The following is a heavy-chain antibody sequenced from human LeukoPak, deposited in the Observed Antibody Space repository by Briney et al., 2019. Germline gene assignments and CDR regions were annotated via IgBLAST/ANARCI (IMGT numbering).Heavy chain of an antibody. Sequence: SGGSLRLSCAASGFPFSSYSMNWVRQAPGKGLEWVSSISSSSSYIYYADSVKGRFTTSRDNAKNSLYLQMNSLRAEATAVYYCARDTDTPKPTGLFDYWGQGTLVTVSS. CDR1: GFPFSSYS. J-gene: IGHJ4*02. CDR3: ARDTDTPKPTGLFDY. CDR2: ISSSSSYI. V-gene: IGHV3-21*01. D-gene: IGHD5-18*01.